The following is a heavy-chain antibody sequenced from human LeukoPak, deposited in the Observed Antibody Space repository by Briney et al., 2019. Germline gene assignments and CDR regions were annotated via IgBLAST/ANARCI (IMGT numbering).Heavy chain of an antibody. D-gene: IGHD1-26*01. J-gene: IGHJ3*02. CDR1: GFTFSSYS. Sequence: GGSLRLSCAASGFTFSSYSMSWVRQAPGKGLEWVSSISSSNSYIYYADSVKGRFTISRDNAKNSLYLQMNSLRAEDTAVYYCARDKGATHAFDIWGQGTMVTVSS. CDR3: ARDKGATHAFDI. CDR2: ISSSNSYI. V-gene: IGHV3-21*01.